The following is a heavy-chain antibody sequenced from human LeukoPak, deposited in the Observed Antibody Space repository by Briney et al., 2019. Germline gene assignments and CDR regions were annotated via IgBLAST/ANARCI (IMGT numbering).Heavy chain of an antibody. Sequence: PVKVSCKASGGTFSSYAISWVRQAPGQGLEWTGGIIPIFGTSNYAQKFQGRVTITADKSTSTAYMELSSLRSEDTAVYYCARGGGGMVRGVIRYYYYYMDVWGKGTTVTISS. CDR2: IIPIFGTS. CDR3: ARGGGGMVRGVIRYYYYYMDV. J-gene: IGHJ6*03. CDR1: GGTFSSYA. D-gene: IGHD3-10*01. V-gene: IGHV1-69*06.